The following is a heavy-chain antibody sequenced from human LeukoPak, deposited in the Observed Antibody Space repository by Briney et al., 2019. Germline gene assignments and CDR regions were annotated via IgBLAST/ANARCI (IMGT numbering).Heavy chain of an antibody. Sequence: ASVKVSCKASGYTFNDYYMHWVRQAPGQGLEWMGWINPNSGGTKYAQKFQGRVTMTRDMSTSTVYMELSSLRSEDTAVYYCARERRSGIFVAARSYFDYWGQGTLVTVSS. CDR3: ARERRSGIFVAARSYFDY. D-gene: IGHD6-6*01. CDR1: GYTFNDYY. J-gene: IGHJ4*02. V-gene: IGHV1-2*02. CDR2: INPNSGGT.